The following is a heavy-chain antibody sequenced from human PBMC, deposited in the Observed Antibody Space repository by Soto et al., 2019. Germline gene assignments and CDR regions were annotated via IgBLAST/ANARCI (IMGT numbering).Heavy chain of an antibody. Sequence: QVQLQESGPELVKSSQTLSLTCTVSNGSISTNGHYWTWIRQRPGKGLEWIAYIYYTGNSYYNPSLKSRLTISIDTTKNQFSLTVRSVTAADTAVYYCAREQWGFDSWGQGTLVTVSS. V-gene: IGHV4-31*03. J-gene: IGHJ4*02. D-gene: IGHD6-19*01. CDR1: NGSISTNGHY. CDR2: IYYTGNS. CDR3: AREQWGFDS.